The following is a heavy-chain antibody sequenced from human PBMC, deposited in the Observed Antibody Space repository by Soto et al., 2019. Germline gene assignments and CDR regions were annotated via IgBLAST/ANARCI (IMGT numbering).Heavy chain of an antibody. V-gene: IGHV1-58*01. J-gene: IGHJ6*02. Sequence: SVKVSCKASGFTFTSSAVQWVRQARGQRLEWIGWIVVGSGNTNYAQKFQERVTITRDMSTSTAYMELSSLRSEDTAVYYCAADTVVVTAIHDYYYGMDVWGQGTTVTVS. D-gene: IGHD2-21*02. CDR1: GFTFTSSA. CDR3: AADTVVVTAIHDYYYGMDV. CDR2: IVVGSGNT.